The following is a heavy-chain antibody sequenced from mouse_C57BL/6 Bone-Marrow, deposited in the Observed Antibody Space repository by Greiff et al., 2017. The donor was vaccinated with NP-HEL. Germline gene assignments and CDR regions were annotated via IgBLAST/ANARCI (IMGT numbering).Heavy chain of an antibody. D-gene: IGHD1-1*01. CDR3: ACGYYGSSLDY. V-gene: IGHV1-82*01. CDR2: IYPGDGDT. J-gene: IGHJ2*01. Sequence: VQLQQSGPELVKPGASVKISCEASGYAFSSSWMNWVKQRPGKGLEWIGRIYPGDGDTNYNGKFKGKATLTADKSSSTAYMQLSSLTSEDSAVYFFACGYYGSSLDYWGQGTTLTVSS. CDR1: GYAFSSSW.